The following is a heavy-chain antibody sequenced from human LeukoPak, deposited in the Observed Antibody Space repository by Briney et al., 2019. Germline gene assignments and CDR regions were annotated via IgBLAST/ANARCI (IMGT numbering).Heavy chain of an antibody. V-gene: IGHV4-38-2*01. CDR3: ARYGSRGSASTKFDY. Sequence: PSETVSLTCAVSGYSLGKSYYWGWIRQSPGKGLEWIGRLYGRASTSYNPSLMNRVTMSVDTSKNHFSLQLTSVTAADTAVYYCARYGSRGSASTKFDYWGPGIQVTVSS. J-gene: IGHJ4*02. CDR1: GYSLGKSYY. D-gene: IGHD4-17*01. CDR2: LYGRAST.